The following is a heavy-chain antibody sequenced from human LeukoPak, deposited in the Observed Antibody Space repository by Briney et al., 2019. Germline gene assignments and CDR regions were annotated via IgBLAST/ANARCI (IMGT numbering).Heavy chain of an antibody. Sequence: GGSLRLSCAASGFTFSSHNMIWVRQAPGKGLEWVSGISGSGGSTYLADSVKGRFTISRDNSKNTLYLQMNSLRADDTAVYYCAKDRPTVYSSSWLHFLDSWGQGTLVTVSS. CDR3: AKDRPTVYSSSWLHFLDS. J-gene: IGHJ4*02. CDR1: GFTFSSHN. CDR2: ISGSGGST. D-gene: IGHD6-13*01. V-gene: IGHV3-23*01.